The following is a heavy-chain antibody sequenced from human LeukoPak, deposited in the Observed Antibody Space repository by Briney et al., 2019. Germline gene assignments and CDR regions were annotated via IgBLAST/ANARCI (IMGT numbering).Heavy chain of an antibody. J-gene: IGHJ4*02. CDR1: GYTFTSYG. Sequence: ASVKVSCKASGYTFTSYGISWVRQAPGQGLEWMGWISAYNGNTNYAQKLQGRVTMTTDTSTSTAYMELRSLRSDDTAVYYCARDPGGGYYYDSSGYNDYWGQGTLVTVSS. D-gene: IGHD3-22*01. V-gene: IGHV1-18*01. CDR3: ARDPGGGYYYDSSGYNDY. CDR2: ISAYNGNT.